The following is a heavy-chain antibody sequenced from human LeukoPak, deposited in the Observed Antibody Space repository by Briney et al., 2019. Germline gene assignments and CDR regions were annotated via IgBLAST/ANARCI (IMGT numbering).Heavy chain of an antibody. D-gene: IGHD6-13*01. CDR2: IWYDGSNK. Sequence: GRSLRLSCAASGFTFSSYGMHWVRQAPGKGLEWVAVIWYDGSNKYYADSVKGRFTISRDNSKNTLYLQMNSLRAEDTAVYYCARDDFGSYPNLGEGIAAANGAYWGQGTLVTVSS. CDR3: ARDDFGSYPNLGEGIAAANGAY. CDR1: GFTFSSYG. V-gene: IGHV3-33*01. J-gene: IGHJ4*02.